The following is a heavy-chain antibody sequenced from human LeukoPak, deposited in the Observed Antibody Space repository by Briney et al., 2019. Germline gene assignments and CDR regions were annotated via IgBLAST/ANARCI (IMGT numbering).Heavy chain of an antibody. CDR2: ISWNSGSI. CDR1: GFTFDDYA. J-gene: IGHJ4*02. V-gene: IGHV3-9*01. Sequence: PGGSLRLSCAASGFTFDDYAMHWVRQAPGKGLEWVSGISWNSGSIGYADSVKGRFTISRDNAKNSLYLQMNSLRAEDTALYYCAKDMKRRWLQPDFDYWGQGTLVTVSS. CDR3: AKDMKRRWLQPDFDY. D-gene: IGHD5-24*01.